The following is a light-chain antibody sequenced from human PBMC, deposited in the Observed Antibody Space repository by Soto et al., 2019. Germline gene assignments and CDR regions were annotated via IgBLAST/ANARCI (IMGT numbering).Light chain of an antibody. CDR1: QSISSW. J-gene: IGKJ1*01. CDR3: QQYSSYSRT. CDR2: DAS. Sequence: DIQMTQSPSTLSASVGDRVTITCRASQSISSWLAWYQQKPGKAPKVLIYDASSLESGVPSRFSGSGSGTDFPLTISSLQPDDFATYFCQQYSSYSRTFGQGTKVEIK. V-gene: IGKV1-5*01.